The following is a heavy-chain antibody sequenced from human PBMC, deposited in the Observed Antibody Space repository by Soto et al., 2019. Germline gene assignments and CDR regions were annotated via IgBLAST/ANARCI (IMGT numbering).Heavy chain of an antibody. Sequence: SETLSLTCTVSGGSISSYYWSWIRQPPGKGLEWIGYIYYSGSTNYNPSLKSRVTISVDTSKNQFSLKLSSVTAADTAVYYCARQDYYDSSGYYPPSGMDVWGQGTTVTVSS. CDR3: ARQDYYDSSGYYPPSGMDV. V-gene: IGHV4-59*08. CDR2: IYYSGST. J-gene: IGHJ6*02. D-gene: IGHD3-22*01. CDR1: GGSISSYY.